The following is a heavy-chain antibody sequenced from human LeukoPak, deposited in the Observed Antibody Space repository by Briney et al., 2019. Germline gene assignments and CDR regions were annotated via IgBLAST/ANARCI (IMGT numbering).Heavy chain of an antibody. J-gene: IGHJ1*01. CDR2: ISWNSGSI. CDR3: TKDTDFGAAPLLAEYFQH. V-gene: IGHV3-9*01. Sequence: GGSLRLSCAASGFIFDDYAMHWVRHAPGKGLEWVSGISWNSGSIVYADSVKGRFTISRDNAKNSLYLQMNGLRAGDTALYYCTKDTDFGAAPLLAEYFQHWGQGTLLSVST. D-gene: IGHD3-16*01. CDR1: GFIFDDYA.